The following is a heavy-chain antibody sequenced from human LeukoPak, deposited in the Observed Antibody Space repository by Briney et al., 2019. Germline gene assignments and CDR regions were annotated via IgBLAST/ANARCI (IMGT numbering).Heavy chain of an antibody. D-gene: IGHD3-9*01. J-gene: IGHJ6*02. CDR2: ISYDGSNK. Sequence: GGSLRLSCAASGFTFSSYGMHWVRQAPGKGLEWVAVISYDGSNKYYADSVKGRFTISRDNSKNTLYLQMNSLRAEDTAVYYCAKAAYDILTGYHYYGMDVWGQGTTVTVSS. CDR3: AKAAYDILTGYHYYGMDV. V-gene: IGHV3-30*18. CDR1: GFTFSSYG.